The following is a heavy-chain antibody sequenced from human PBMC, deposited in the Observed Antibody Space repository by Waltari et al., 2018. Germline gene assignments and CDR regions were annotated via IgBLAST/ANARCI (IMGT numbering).Heavy chain of an antibody. CDR2: INHSGST. Sequence: QVQLQQWGAGLLKPSETLSLTCAVYGGSFSGYYWSWIRQPPGKGLEWIGEINHSGSTNYNPSLKSRVTISVDTSKNQFSLKLSSVTAADTAVYYCARGRFLEWSRGWRYFDYWGQGTLVTVSS. V-gene: IGHV4-34*01. D-gene: IGHD3-3*01. J-gene: IGHJ4*02. CDR3: ARGRFLEWSRGWRYFDY. CDR1: GGSFSGYY.